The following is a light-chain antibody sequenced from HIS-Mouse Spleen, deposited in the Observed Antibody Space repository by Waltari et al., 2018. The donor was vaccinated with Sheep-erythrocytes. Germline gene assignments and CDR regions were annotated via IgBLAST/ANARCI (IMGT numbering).Light chain of an antibody. Sequence: AIQLTXSPXSLSASVGXXXTITCXASQGISSXLAWYQQKPGKAPTLLIYDASSLEMGVPSRXXXXGXXTDXTLTIXSLQPEDFATXXCQQFNXXXXXFXQGTXVEIK. J-gene: IGKJ1*01. CDR3: QQFNXXXXX. V-gene: IGKV1-13*02. CDR2: DAS. CDR1: QGISSX.